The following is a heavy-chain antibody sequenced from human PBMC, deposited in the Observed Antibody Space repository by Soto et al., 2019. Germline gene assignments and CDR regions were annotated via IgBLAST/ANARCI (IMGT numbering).Heavy chain of an antibody. J-gene: IGHJ4*02. V-gene: IGHV3-7*03. CDR1: GFTFSNYW. Sequence: EVQLVESGGGLVQPGGSLRLSCAASGFTFSNYWMNWVRQAPGGGLEWVANIKEDGTEKTYVDSVEGRFTISRDNAKNSLDLQMNSLRVGDTAMYYCARGPLHYWGQGTLVTVSS. CDR2: IKEDGTEK. CDR3: ARGPLHY.